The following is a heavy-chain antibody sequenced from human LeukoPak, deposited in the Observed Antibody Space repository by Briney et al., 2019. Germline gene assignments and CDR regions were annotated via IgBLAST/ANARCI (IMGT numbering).Heavy chain of an antibody. CDR1: GYTFTSYD. V-gene: IGHV1-8*03. CDR2: MNPNSGNT. CDR3: ARGQVVPAAINWFDP. D-gene: IGHD2-2*02. J-gene: IGHJ5*02. Sequence: ASVKVSCKASGYTFTSYDINWVRQATGQGIEWMGWMNPNSGNTGYAQKFQGRVTITRNTSIRTAYMELSSLRSEDTAVYYCARGQVVPAAINWFDPWGQGTLVTVSS.